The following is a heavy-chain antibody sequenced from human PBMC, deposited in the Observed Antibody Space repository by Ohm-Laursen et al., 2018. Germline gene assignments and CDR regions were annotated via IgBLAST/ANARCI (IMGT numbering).Heavy chain of an antibody. CDR2: ISSASTTI. V-gene: IGHV3-48*01. CDR1: GFTFSSYH. CDR3: AKVREQWLPREDYYYGMDV. J-gene: IGHJ6*02. Sequence: GSLRLSCAASGFTFSSYHINWVRQAPGKGLEWVSFISSASTTIYYADSVKGRFTISRDNSKNTLYLQMNSLRAEDTAVYYCAKVREQWLPREDYYYGMDVWGQGTTVTVSS. D-gene: IGHD6-19*01.